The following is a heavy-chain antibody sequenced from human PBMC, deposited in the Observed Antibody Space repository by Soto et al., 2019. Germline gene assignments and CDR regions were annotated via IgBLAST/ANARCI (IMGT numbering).Heavy chain of an antibody. CDR1: GGSFSGYY. Sequence: PSETLSLTCAVYGGSFSGYYWSWIRQPPGKGLEWIGEINHSGSTNYNPSLKSRVTISVDTSKNQFSLKLSSVTAADTAVYYCGRGSTIRGAIQWGQGTLVTVSS. CDR2: INHSGST. J-gene: IGHJ4*02. CDR3: GRGSTIRGAIQ. D-gene: IGHD3-16*02. V-gene: IGHV4-34*01.